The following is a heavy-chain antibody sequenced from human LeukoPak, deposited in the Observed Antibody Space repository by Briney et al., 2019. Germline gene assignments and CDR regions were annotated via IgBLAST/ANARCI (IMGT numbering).Heavy chain of an antibody. J-gene: IGHJ4*02. D-gene: IGHD3-16*01. V-gene: IGHV3-7*04. CDR2: INQDGGEK. CDR3: ARNYD. CDR1: GFTFSSNW. Sequence: GSLRLSCTASGFTFSSNWMTWVRQAPGKGLEWVANINQDGGEKHYVDSVKGRFAISRDNAKNSLYLQMNSLRVEDTAVYYCARNYDWGQGTLVTVSS.